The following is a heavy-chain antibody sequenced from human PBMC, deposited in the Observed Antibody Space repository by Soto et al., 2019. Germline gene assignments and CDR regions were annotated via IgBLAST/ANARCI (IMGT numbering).Heavy chain of an antibody. Sequence: GESLKISCEASGYSFTTYWISWVRQMPGKGLEWMGAIDPRDSYTKYSPSFQGHVTISVDKSISTAYLQWNSLKASDTAIYYCAREKSDLELFNWLDPWGQGTLVTVS. J-gene: IGHJ5*02. CDR3: AREKSDLELFNWLDP. D-gene: IGHD1-7*01. V-gene: IGHV5-10-1*01. CDR2: IDPRDSYT. CDR1: GYSFTTYW.